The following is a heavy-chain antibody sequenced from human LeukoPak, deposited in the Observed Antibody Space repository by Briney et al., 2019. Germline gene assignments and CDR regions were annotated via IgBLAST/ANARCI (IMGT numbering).Heavy chain of an antibody. CDR3: ARAHYYGSGSSLDP. D-gene: IGHD3-10*01. Sequence: GGSLRLSCAASGFTFSSYSMNWVRQAPGKGLEWVSSISSSSSYIYYEDSVKGRFTISRDNAKNSLYLQMNSLRAEDTAVYYCARAHYYGSGSSLDPWGQGTLVTVSS. CDR1: GFTFSSYS. J-gene: IGHJ5*02. V-gene: IGHV3-21*01. CDR2: ISSSSSYI.